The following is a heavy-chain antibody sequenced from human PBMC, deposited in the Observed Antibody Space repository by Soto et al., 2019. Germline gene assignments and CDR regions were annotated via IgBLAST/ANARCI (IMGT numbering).Heavy chain of an antibody. V-gene: IGHV3-23*01. D-gene: IGHD1-26*01. J-gene: IGHJ1*01. CDR1: GFTFSSYA. Sequence: EVQLLESGRGLVQPGGSLRLSCAASGFTFSSYAMSWVRQAPGKGLEWVSAISGSGGSTYYADSVKGRFTISRDNSKNTLYLQMNSLRAEDTAVYYCAKGRSGSHEYFQHWGQGTLVTVSS. CDR2: ISGSGGST. CDR3: AKGRSGSHEYFQH.